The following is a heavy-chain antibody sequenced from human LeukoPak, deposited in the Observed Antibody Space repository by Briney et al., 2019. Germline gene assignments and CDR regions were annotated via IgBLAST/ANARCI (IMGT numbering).Heavy chain of an antibody. CDR3: ARDSYQLPASAAFDI. CDR2: ISYDGSNK. V-gene: IGHV3-30*04. CDR1: GFTFSSYA. D-gene: IGHD2-2*01. J-gene: IGHJ3*02. Sequence: GRSLRLSCAASGFTFSSYAMHWVRQAPGKGLEWVAVISYDGSNKYYADSVKGRFTISRDNSKNTLYLQMNSLRAEDTAVYYCARDSYQLPASAAFDIWGQRTMVTVSS.